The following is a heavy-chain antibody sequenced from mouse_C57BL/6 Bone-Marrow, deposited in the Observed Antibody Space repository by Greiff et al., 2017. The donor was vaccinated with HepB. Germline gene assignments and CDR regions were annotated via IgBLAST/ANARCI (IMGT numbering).Heavy chain of an antibody. D-gene: IGHD2-12*01. J-gene: IGHJ1*03. CDR2: ISSGGSYT. CDR1: GFTFSSYG. CDR3: ARNYKGYFDV. V-gene: IGHV5-6*01. Sequence: EVMLVESGGDLVKPGGSLKLSCAASGFTFSSYGMSWVRQTPDKRLEWVATISSGGSYTYYPDSVKGRFTISRDNAKNTLYLQMSSLKSEDTAMYYCARNYKGYFDVWGTGTTVTVSS.